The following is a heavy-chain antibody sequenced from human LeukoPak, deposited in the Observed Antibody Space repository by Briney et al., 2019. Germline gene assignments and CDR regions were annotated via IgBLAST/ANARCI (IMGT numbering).Heavy chain of an antibody. V-gene: IGHV1-69*06. CDR1: GGTFSSYA. D-gene: IGHD2-15*01. CDR2: IIPIFGTA. Sequence: SVKLSCKASGGTFSSYAISWVRQAPGQGLEWMGGIIPIFGTANYAQKFQGRVTITADKSTSTAYMELSSLRSEDTAVYYCARAPEIVVVVAANYWYFDLWGRGTLVTVSS. J-gene: IGHJ2*01. CDR3: ARAPEIVVVVAANYWYFDL.